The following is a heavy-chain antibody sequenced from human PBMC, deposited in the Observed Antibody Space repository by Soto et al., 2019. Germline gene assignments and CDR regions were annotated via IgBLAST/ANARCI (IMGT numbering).Heavy chain of an antibody. CDR1: GFTFSSYP. Sequence: EVQLLESGGGLVQPGGSLRLSCAASGFTFSSYPMTWVRQAPGKGLEWVSAIDGSGGFTYYADSVKGRFTSSRDNSKNTLYLQMNSLRVEDTAVYYCATQSILGIFPRKYGMDVWGQGTTVTVSS. J-gene: IGHJ6*02. V-gene: IGHV3-23*01. CDR2: IDGSGGFT. D-gene: IGHD3-3*01. CDR3: ATQSILGIFPRKYGMDV.